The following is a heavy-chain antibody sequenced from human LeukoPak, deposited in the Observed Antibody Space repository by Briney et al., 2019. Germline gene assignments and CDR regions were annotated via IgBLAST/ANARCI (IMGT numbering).Heavy chain of an antibody. Sequence: SETLSLTCAVSGYSISSGYYWGWIRQPPGKGLEWIGSIYHSGSTYYNPSLKSRVTISVDTSKNQFSLKLSSVTAADTAGYYCARPTFGVVSIFDYWGQGTLVTVSS. V-gene: IGHV4-38-2*01. J-gene: IGHJ4*02. CDR3: ARPTFGVVSIFDY. CDR2: IYHSGST. CDR1: GYSISSGYY. D-gene: IGHD3-3*01.